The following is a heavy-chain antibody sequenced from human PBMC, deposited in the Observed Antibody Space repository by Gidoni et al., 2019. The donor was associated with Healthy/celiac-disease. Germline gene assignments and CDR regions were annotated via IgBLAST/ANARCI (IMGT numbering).Heavy chain of an antibody. CDR1: GGSISSSSYY. CDR3: ARRRAPVGFDY. J-gene: IGHJ4*02. V-gene: IGHV4-39*01. Sequence: QLQLQESGPGLVKPSETLSLTCTVSGGSISSSSYYWGWIRQPPGKGLEWIGSIYYSGSTYYNPSLKSRVTISVDTSKNQFSLKLSSVTAADTAVYYCARRRAPVGFDYWGQGTLVTVSS. CDR2: IYYSGST.